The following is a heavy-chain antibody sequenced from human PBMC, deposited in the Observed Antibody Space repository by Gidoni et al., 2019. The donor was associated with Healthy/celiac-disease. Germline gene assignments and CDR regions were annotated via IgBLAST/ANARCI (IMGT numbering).Heavy chain of an antibody. J-gene: IGHJ5*02. D-gene: IGHD1-26*01. CDR3: ATSGSYLDGGFDP. Sequence: QVQLQESGPGLVKPSETLSLTCTVSGGSISSYYWSWIRQPPGKGLEWIGYIYYSGSTNYNPSLKSRVTISVDMSKDQFSLKLTSVTAADTAVYYCATSGSYLDGGFDPWGQGTLVTVSS. CDR1: GGSISSYY. CDR2: IYYSGST. V-gene: IGHV4-59*01.